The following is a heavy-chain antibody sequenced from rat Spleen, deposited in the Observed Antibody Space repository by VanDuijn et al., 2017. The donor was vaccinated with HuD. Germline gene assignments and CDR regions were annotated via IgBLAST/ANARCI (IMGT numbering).Heavy chain of an antibody. D-gene: IGHD1-6*01. CDR3: ASLMYTPDYLGVMDA. J-gene: IGHJ4*01. V-gene: IGHV5-29*01. CDR2: ISYDGSTT. Sequence: EVQLVESGGGLVQPGRSLKLSCAASGFTFSDYGMAWVRQAPTKGLEWVATISYDGSTTYYRDSVKGRFTISRDNAESTLYLQMDSLRSEATATYYCASLMYTPDYLGVMDAWGQGASVTVSS. CDR1: GFTFSDYG.